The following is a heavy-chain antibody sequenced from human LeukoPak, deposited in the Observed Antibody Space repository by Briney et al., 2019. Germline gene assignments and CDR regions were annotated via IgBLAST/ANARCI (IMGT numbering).Heavy chain of an antibody. Sequence: GASVKVSCKASGYTFTSYAMHWVRQAPGQRLEWIGWINAGSGDTKYSQKFQGRVTITRDTSASTAYMELSSLRSEDTAVYTCAKVGATNTFDYWGQGTLVTVSS. CDR1: GYTFTSYA. D-gene: IGHD1-26*01. V-gene: IGHV1-3*01. J-gene: IGHJ4*02. CDR2: INAGSGDT. CDR3: AKVGATNTFDY.